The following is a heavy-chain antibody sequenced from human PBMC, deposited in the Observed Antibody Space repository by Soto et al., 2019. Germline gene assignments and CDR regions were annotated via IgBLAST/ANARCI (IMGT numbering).Heavy chain of an antibody. CDR2: IYYSGST. CDR3: ARQTGGFGYYFDY. J-gene: IGHJ4*02. CDR1: GGSISSSSYY. Sequence: PSETLSLTCTVSGGSISSSSYYWGWVRQPPGKELEWIGAIYYSGSTYYHPSLKSRATIFVDTSKNQFSLRLTSLTAADTAVYFCARQTGGFGYYFDYWGQGTLVTVSS. V-gene: IGHV4-39*01. D-gene: IGHD3-16*01.